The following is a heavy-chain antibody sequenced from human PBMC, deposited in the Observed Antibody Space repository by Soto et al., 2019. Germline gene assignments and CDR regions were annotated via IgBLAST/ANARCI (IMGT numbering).Heavy chain of an antibody. D-gene: IGHD5-12*01. V-gene: IGHV3-7*01. CDR1: GFTFSNYW. Sequence: GSLRLSCEAYGFTFSNYWMGWVRQAPGKGLEWVANVKLDGSERYYVDSVKGRFTISRDNAKNSVYLQMNSLRAEDSAIYYCARDTIRRDGYVFDSWGQGALVTVYS. CDR3: ARDTIRRDGYVFDS. CDR2: VKLDGSER. J-gene: IGHJ5*01.